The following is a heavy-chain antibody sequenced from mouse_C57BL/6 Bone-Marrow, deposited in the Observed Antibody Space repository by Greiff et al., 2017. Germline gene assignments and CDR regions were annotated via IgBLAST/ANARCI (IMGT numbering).Heavy chain of an antibody. Sequence: VQLQQPGAELVKPGASVKLSCKASGYTFTSYWMHWVKQRPGQGLEWIGLIHPNSGSTNYNEKFKSKATLTVDKSSSTAYMQLSSLTTEDSAVYYGAKCSDDDYDFDYWGQGTTLTVSS. J-gene: IGHJ2*01. CDR3: AKCSDDDYDFDY. V-gene: IGHV1-64*01. D-gene: IGHD6-5*01. CDR1: GYTFTSYW. CDR2: IHPNSGST.